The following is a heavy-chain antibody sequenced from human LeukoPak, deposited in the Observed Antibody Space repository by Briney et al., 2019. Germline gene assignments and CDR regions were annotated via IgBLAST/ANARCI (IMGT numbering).Heavy chain of an antibody. J-gene: IGHJ4*02. CDR3: ASRSTGWYFDN. CDR1: GGSISSNNW. Sequence: SETLSLTCVVSGGSISSNNWWNWVRQPPGKGLEWIGEMYHSGSTNYNPSLKSRVTISVDKSENQFSLKLNSVTAADTAVYYCASRSTGWYFDNWGQGTLVTVSS. V-gene: IGHV4-4*02. D-gene: IGHD6-19*01. CDR2: MYHSGST.